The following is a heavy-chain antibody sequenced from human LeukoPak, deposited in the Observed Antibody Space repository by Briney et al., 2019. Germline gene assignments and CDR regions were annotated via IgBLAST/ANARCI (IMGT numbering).Heavy chain of an antibody. CDR1: GFSFSRYY. CDR3: TRAVGLGPGAHFDQ. Sequence: GGSLRLSCAASGFSFSRYYMSWVRQTPGKALEWISYIPTSGISVQYADSVRGRFTASRDDAKNSLHLQMDSLRVEDTAVYYCTRAVGLGPGAHFDQWGQGALVIVSS. V-gene: IGHV3-11*01. CDR2: IPTSGISV. D-gene: IGHD1-26*01. J-gene: IGHJ4*02.